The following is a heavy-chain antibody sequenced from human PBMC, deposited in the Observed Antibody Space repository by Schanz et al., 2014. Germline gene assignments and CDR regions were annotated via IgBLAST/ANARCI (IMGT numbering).Heavy chain of an antibody. J-gene: IGHJ4*02. CDR1: GYTFAMYD. Sequence: QVQLVQSGSELKKPGASVKVSCKASGYTFAMYDMNWVRQAPGQGLEWMGWINTNTANPTYAQCFTGRFVYTLDASVTTSYLEISILTAEDTAVYYCARGYSGYSHFDYWGQGALVTVSS. CDR2: INTNTANP. CDR3: ARGYSGYSHFDY. D-gene: IGHD5-12*01. V-gene: IGHV7-4-1*02.